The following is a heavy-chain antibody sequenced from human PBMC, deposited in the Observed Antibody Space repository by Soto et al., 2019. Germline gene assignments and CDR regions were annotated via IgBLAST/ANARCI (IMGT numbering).Heavy chain of an antibody. CDR1: GFSLSTSGVA. V-gene: IGHV2-5*02. Sequence: TCPTLMNPTQTLTLTCTFSGFSLSTSGVAVGWIRQAPRKAPEWLAFIFWDDDKRYSPSLENRLTITKDTSKNQVVLTMTNMDPVDTATYYCARIFDFWSGYYFSYWGRGTLVTVSS. CDR2: IFWDDDK. CDR3: ARIFDFWSGYYFSY. J-gene: IGHJ4*02. D-gene: IGHD3-3*01.